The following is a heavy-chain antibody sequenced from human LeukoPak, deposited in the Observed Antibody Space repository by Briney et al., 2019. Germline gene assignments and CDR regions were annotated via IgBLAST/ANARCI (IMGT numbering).Heavy chain of an antibody. J-gene: IGHJ4*02. V-gene: IGHV4-39*01. Sequence: SETLSLTCTVSGGSISSSSYYWGWIRQPPGKGLEWIGSICYSGSTYYNPSLKSRDTISVDTSKNQFSLKLSSVTAADTAVYYCARTYYDDGSGYTSHFDYWGQGNLVTVSS. CDR3: ARTYYDDGSGYTSHFDY. CDR1: GGSISSSSYY. D-gene: IGHD3-22*01. CDR2: ICYSGST.